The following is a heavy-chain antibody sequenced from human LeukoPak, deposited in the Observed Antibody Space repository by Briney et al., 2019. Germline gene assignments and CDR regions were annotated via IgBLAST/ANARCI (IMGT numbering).Heavy chain of an antibody. CDR3: ARGANYYGSGSYYRGGDY. D-gene: IGHD3-10*01. CDR2: ISSSSSTI. J-gene: IGHJ4*02. V-gene: IGHV3-48*04. Sequence: QSGGSLRLSCAASGFTFSSYSMNWVRQAPGKGLEWVSYISSSSSTIYNADSVKGRFTISRDNAKNSLYLQMNSLRAEDTAVYYCARGANYYGSGSYYRGGDYWGQGTLVTVSS. CDR1: GFTFSSYS.